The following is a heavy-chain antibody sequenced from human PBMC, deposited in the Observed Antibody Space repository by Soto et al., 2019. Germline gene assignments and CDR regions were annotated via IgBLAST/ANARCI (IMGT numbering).Heavy chain of an antibody. J-gene: IGHJ6*02. CDR1: GYSFTSYW. Sequence: PGESLKISCKGSGYSFTSYWIGWVRQMPGKGLEWMGIIYPGDSDTRYSPSFQGQVTISADKSISTAYLQWSSLKASDTAMYYCARQPPEYYYDSSGSYYYGMDVWGQGTTVTVSS. CDR3: ARQPPEYYYDSSGSYYYGMDV. CDR2: IYPGDSDT. D-gene: IGHD3-22*01. V-gene: IGHV5-51*01.